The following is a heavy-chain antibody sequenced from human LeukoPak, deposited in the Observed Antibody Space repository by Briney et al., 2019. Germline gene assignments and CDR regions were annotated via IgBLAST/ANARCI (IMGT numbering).Heavy chain of an antibody. CDR2: ISGSGGST. CDR3: AKGPKYYYGSGSYYPSTFDY. Sequence: GGSLRLFCAASGFTFSSYGMSWLRQATGKGLEWVSAISGSGGSTYYADSVKGRFTISRDNSKNTLYLQMNSLRAEDTAVYYCAKGPKYYYGSGSYYPSTFDYWGQGTLVTVSS. D-gene: IGHD3-10*01. J-gene: IGHJ4*02. V-gene: IGHV3-23*01. CDR1: GFTFSSYG.